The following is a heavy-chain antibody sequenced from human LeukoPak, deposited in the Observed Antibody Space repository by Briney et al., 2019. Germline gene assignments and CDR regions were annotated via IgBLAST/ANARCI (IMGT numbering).Heavy chain of an antibody. CDR3: ARDWGGYGDYGDY. CDR1: GFTFTNAW. J-gene: IGHJ4*02. V-gene: IGHV3-7*01. CDR2: IKQDGSEK. Sequence: HPGGSLRLSCTASGFTFTNAWMNWVRQAPGKGLEWVANIKQDGSEKYYVDSVKGRFTISRDNAKNSLYLQMNSLRAEDTAVYYCARDWGGYGDYGDYWGQGTLVTVSS. D-gene: IGHD4-17*01.